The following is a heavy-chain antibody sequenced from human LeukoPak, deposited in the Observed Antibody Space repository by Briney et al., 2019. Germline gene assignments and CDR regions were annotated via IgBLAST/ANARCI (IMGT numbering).Heavy chain of an antibody. CDR1: GFTFTSSA. V-gene: IGHV1-58*02. J-gene: IGHJ4*02. CDR3: AKEASGLAYFDY. Sequence: SVKVSCKASGFTFTSSAMQWVRQARGQRLEWIGWIVVGSGNTNYAQKFQERVTITRDTSISTAYMELSSLKSDDMAVYYCAKEASGLAYFDYWGQGTLVTVSS. CDR2: IVVGSGNT. D-gene: IGHD2-21*01.